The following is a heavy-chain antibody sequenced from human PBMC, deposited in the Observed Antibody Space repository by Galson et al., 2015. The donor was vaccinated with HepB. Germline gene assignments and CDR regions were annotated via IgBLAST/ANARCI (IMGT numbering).Heavy chain of an antibody. CDR2: ISYDGSNK. Sequence: SLRLSCAASGFTFSSYAMHWVRQAPGKGLEWVAVISYDGSNKYYADSVKGRFTISRDNSKNTLYLQMNSLRAEDTAVYYCARAGRYYDSSDYYYYYYMDVWGKGTTVTVSS. J-gene: IGHJ6*03. CDR1: GFTFSSYA. V-gene: IGHV3-30-3*01. D-gene: IGHD3-22*01. CDR3: ARAGRYYDSSDYYYYYYMDV.